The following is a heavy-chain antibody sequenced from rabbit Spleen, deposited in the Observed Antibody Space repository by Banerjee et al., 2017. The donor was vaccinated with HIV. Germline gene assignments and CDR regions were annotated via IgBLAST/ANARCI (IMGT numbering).Heavy chain of an antibody. CDR2: INAVTGKA. CDR3: ARGSAAMTMVITGFYFNL. V-gene: IGHV1S45*01. Sequence: QEQLVESGGGLVKPGASLTLTCKASGFSFSNKAVMCWVRQAPGKGLEWIACINAVTGKAVYASWAKGRFTISSDNAQTTVDLKMTSLTAADTATYFCARGSAAMTMVITGFYFNLWGPGTLVTVS. CDR1: GFSFSNKAV. J-gene: IGHJ4*01. D-gene: IGHD2-1*01.